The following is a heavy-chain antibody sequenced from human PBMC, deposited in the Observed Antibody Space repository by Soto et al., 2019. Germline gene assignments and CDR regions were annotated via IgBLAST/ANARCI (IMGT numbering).Heavy chain of an antibody. CDR3: ARDGVPSVVVVAATLYWLDY. CDR2: IWYDGSNK. V-gene: IGHV3-33*01. Sequence: GGSLRLSCAASGFTFSSYGMHWVRQAPGKGLEWVAVIWYDGSNKYYADSVKGRFTISRDNSKNTLYLQMNSLRAEDTAVYYCARDGVPSVVVVAATLYWLDYWGQGTLVTVSS. CDR1: GFTFSSYG. D-gene: IGHD2-15*01. J-gene: IGHJ4*02.